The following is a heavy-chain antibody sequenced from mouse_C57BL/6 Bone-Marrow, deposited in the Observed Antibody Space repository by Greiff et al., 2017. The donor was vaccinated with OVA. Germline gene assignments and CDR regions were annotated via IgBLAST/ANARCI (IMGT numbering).Heavy chain of an antibody. CDR2: INPNYGTT. Sequence: VQLKQSGPELVKPGASVKLSCKASGYSFTDYNMNWVKQSHGKSLEWIGVINPNYGTTSYNQKFKGKATLTVDQSSSTASMQLNSLTSEVSAVFECASSRIYYYGSSVSLVYWVEGTTLTVSS. CDR3: ASSRIYYYGSSVSLVY. D-gene: IGHD1-1*01. J-gene: IGHJ2*01. CDR1: GYSFTDYN. V-gene: IGHV1-39*01.